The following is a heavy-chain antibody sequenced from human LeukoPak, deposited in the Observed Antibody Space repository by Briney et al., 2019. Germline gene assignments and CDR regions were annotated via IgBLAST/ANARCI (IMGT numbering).Heavy chain of an antibody. CDR1: GGSFSGYY. CDR3: ASGIVGADVAFDI. Sequence: PSETLSLTCAVYGGSFSGYYWSWIRQPPGKGQEWIGEINHSGSTNYNPSLKSRVTISVDTSKNQFSLKLSSVTAADTAVYYCASGIVGADVAFDIWGQGTMVTVSS. CDR2: INHSGST. J-gene: IGHJ3*02. V-gene: IGHV4-34*01. D-gene: IGHD1-26*01.